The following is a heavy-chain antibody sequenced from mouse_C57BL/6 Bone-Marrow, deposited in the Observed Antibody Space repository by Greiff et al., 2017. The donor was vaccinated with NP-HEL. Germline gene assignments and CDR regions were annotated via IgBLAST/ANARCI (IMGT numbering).Heavy chain of an antibody. J-gene: IGHJ1*03. D-gene: IGHD2-1*01. CDR2: INPSNGGT. CDR3: ARFGGNSRYFDV. Sequence: VKLQQPGTELVKPGASVKLSCKASGYTFTSYWMHWVKQRPGQGLEWIGNINPSNGGTNYNEKFKSKATLTVDKSSSTAYMQLSSLTSEDSAVYYCARFGGNSRYFDVWGTGTTVTVSS. CDR1: GYTFTSYW. V-gene: IGHV1-53*01.